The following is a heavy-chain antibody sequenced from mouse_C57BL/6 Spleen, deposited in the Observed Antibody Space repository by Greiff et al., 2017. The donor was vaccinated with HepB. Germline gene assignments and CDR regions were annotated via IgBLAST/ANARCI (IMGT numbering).Heavy chain of an antibody. V-gene: IGHV1-80*01. CDR1: GYAFSSYW. CDR2: IYPGDGDT. Sequence: VQLQQSGAELVKPGASVKISCKASGYAFSSYWMNWVKQRPGKGLEWIGQIYPGDGDTNYNGKFKGKATLTADKSSSTAYMQLSSLTSEDSAVYFCAREGPYGSSYDAMDYWGQGTSVTVSS. CDR3: AREGPYGSSYDAMDY. J-gene: IGHJ4*01. D-gene: IGHD1-1*01.